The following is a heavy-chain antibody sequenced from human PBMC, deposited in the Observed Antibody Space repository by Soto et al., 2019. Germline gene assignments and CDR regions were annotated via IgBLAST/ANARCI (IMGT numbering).Heavy chain of an antibody. J-gene: IGHJ5*02. CDR3: ARVRYYGSGLNWFDP. CDR2: IYTSGST. CDR1: GGCISSDS. V-gene: IGHV4-4*07. D-gene: IGHD3-10*01. Sequence: ETLSLTCTVSGGCISSDSCSCIGEPAGKGLEWSGRIYTSGSTNYNPSLNSRVTMSVDTSRNQFSLKLSSVTAADTAVYYCARVRYYGSGLNWFDPWAQGTRGTASA.